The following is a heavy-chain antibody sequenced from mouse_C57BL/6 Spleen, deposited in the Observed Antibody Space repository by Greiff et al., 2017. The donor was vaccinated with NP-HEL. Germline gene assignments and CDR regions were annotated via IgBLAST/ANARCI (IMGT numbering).Heavy chain of an antibody. CDR3: AREGVTTVVATAHWYFDV. D-gene: IGHD1-1*01. CDR2: ISYDGSN. V-gene: IGHV3-6*01. Sequence: EVQLQESGPGLVKPSQSLSLTCSVTGYSITSGYYWNWIRQFPGNKLEWMGYISYDGSNNYNPSLKNRISITRDTSKNQFFLKLNSVTTEDTATYYCAREGVTTVVATAHWYFDVWGTGTTVTVSS. CDR1: GYSITSGYY. J-gene: IGHJ1*03.